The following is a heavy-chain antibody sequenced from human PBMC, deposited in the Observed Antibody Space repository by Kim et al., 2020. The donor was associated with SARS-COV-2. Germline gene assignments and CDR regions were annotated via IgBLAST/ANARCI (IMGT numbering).Heavy chain of an antibody. Sequence: GGSLRLSCAASGFTFSGCAIHWVRQAPGKGLEWVAVISYDGSNKNYADSVKGRFTISRDNSTNTLYLQMNSLRAEDTSLYYCASDPVSRLRGVTYSYYG. D-gene: IGHD3-10*01. CDR1: GFTFSGCA. V-gene: IGHV3-30-3*01. CDR3: ASDPVSRLRGVTYSYYG. J-gene: IGHJ6*01. CDR2: ISYDGSNK.